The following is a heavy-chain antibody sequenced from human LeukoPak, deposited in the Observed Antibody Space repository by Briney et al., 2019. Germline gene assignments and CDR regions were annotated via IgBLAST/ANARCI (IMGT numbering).Heavy chain of an antibody. CDR3: ARGLSHGGYSYGYGGGFWY. Sequence: SETLSLTCTVSGGSISSSSYSWGWVRQPPGKGLEWIGEINHSGSTNYNPSLKSRVTISVDTSKNQFSLKLSSVTAADTAVYYCARGLSHGGYSYGYGGGFWYWGQGTLVTVSS. CDR2: INHSGST. CDR1: GGSISSSSYS. V-gene: IGHV4-39*07. D-gene: IGHD5-18*01. J-gene: IGHJ4*02.